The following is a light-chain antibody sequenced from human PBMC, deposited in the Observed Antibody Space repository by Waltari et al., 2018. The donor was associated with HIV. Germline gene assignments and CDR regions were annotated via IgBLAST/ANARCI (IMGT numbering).Light chain of an antibody. V-gene: IGKV3-15*01. CDR3: QQYSNRPPRT. Sequence: EIVMTQSPATMSVSPGERATLSCRASQSFSSNVAWYQQKPGQAPCLLIYGASSSAIGVPARFSGSGSGTEFTLTISSLQSEDFAVYYCQQYSNRPPRTFGQGTKVEVK. CDR1: QSFSSN. CDR2: GAS. J-gene: IGKJ1*01.